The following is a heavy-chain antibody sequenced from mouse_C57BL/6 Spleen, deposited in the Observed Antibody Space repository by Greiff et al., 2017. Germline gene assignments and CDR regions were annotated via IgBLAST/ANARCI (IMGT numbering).Heavy chain of an antibody. CDR1: GFNIKNTY. V-gene: IGHV14-3*01. D-gene: IGHD2-4*01. J-gene: IGHJ3*01. Sequence: EVKLQESVAELVRPGASVKLSCTASGFNIKNTYMHWVKQRPEQGLEWIGRIDPANGNTKYAPKFQGKATLTADTSSNTAYLQLSSLTSEDTAIYYCARGYDYDGAWFAYWGQGTLVTVSA. CDR2: IDPANGNT. CDR3: ARGYDYDGAWFAY.